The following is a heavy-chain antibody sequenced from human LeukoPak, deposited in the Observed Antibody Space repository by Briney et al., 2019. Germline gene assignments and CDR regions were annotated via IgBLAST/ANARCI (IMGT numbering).Heavy chain of an antibody. J-gene: IGHJ3*02. V-gene: IGHV3-15*01. Sequence: PGGSLRLSCAASGFTFSNAWMSWVRQAPGKGLEWVGRIKSKTDGGTTDYAAPVKGRFTISRDDSKNTLYLQMNSLKTEDTAVYYCTTAPPRWELLFDDAFDIWGQGTMVTVSS. CDR1: GFTFSNAW. CDR2: IKSKTDGGTT. CDR3: TTAPPRWELLFDDAFDI. D-gene: IGHD1-26*01.